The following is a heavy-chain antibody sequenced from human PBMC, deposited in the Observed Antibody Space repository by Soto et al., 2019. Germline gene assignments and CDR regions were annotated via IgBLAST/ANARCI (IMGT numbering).Heavy chain of an antibody. CDR2: ISYDGTHK. D-gene: IGHD3-3*02. Sequence: QVQLVESGGGVVQPGRSLRLSCAASGFTFSSYAMHWVRQAPGKGLEWVAVISYDGTHKNYTDSVKGRFTISRDTSKNTLYLQMNSLRPEDTAVYYCAKDRTSHFWSADFDSWGQGTLITVSS. J-gene: IGHJ4*02. CDR1: GFTFSSYA. CDR3: AKDRTSHFWSADFDS. V-gene: IGHV3-30*04.